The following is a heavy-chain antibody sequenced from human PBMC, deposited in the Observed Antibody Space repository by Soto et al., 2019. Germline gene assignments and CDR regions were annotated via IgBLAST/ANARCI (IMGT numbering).Heavy chain of an antibody. J-gene: IGHJ6*02. Sequence: PXXTLSLTCTVSGGSVSSNSYSWGWIRQSPGKGLEWIGTIYSSENTYYNPSLLSRVTISVDTSKNEFSLRLSSVTAADTAVYYCARLNGYWVSTNCHGYYGMDVWGQGTTVTVYS. CDR1: GGSVSSNSYS. CDR2: IYSSENT. V-gene: IGHV4-39*01. D-gene: IGHD2-2*03. CDR3: ARLNGYWVSTNCHGYYGMDV.